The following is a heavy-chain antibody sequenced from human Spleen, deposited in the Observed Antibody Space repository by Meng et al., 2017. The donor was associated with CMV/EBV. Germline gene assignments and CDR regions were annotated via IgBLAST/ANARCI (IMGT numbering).Heavy chain of an antibody. CDR3: ARDSGSPPPEFYFDY. CDR2: IYYSGNT. V-gene: IGHV4-39*07. Sequence: SETLSLTCTVSGGSVSSSTYYWGWIRQPPGKGLEWIGTIYYSGNTFYNPSLKSRVTISVDTSKNQFSLKLNSVTAADTAVYYCARDSGSPPPEFYFDYWGQGTLVTVSS. CDR1: GGSVSSSTYY. J-gene: IGHJ4*02. D-gene: IGHD1-26*01.